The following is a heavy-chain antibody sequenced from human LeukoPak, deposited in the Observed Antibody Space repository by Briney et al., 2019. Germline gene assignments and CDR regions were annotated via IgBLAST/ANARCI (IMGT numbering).Heavy chain of an antibody. CDR1: GVSISSASYY. Sequence: SETLSLTRTVSGVSISSASYYWSWIRQPAGKGLEWIGRIYISGSTNYKSSLKSRVTISLDTSKNQFSLKLSSVTAADTAVYYCARDRKYCSGGSCSYYFDYWGQGTLVTVSS. D-gene: IGHD2-15*01. CDR2: IYISGST. V-gene: IGHV4-61*02. CDR3: ARDRKYCSGGSCSYYFDY. J-gene: IGHJ4*02.